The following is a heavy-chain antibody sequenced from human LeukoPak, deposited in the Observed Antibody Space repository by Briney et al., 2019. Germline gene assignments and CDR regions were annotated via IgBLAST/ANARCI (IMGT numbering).Heavy chain of an antibody. J-gene: IGHJ6*02. D-gene: IGHD3-3*01. CDR1: GFTFISYG. Sequence: GGSLRLSCAASGFTFISYGMHWVRQAPGKGLEWVAVIWYDGSNKYYADSVKGRFTISRDNSKNTLYLQMNSLRAEDTAVYYCARDQSYYDFWSGSKYYYYGMDVWGQGTTVTVSS. V-gene: IGHV3-33*01. CDR2: IWYDGSNK. CDR3: ARDQSYYDFWSGSKYYYYGMDV.